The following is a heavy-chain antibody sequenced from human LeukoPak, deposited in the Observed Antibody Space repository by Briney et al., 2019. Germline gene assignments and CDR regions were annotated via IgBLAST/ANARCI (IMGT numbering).Heavy chain of an antibody. J-gene: IGHJ4*02. Sequence: SETLSLTCAVYGGSFSGYYWSWIRRPPGKGLEWIGEINHSGSTNYNPSLKSRVTISVDTSKNQFSLKLSSVTAADTAVYYCARTALLIDYWGQGTLVTVSS. V-gene: IGHV4-34*01. CDR1: GGSFSGYY. CDR3: ARTALLIDY. D-gene: IGHD2-15*01. CDR2: INHSGST.